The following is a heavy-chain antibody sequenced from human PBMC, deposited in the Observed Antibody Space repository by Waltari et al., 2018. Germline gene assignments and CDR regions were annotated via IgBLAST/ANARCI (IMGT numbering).Heavy chain of an antibody. CDR1: GGSISSGGHY. V-gene: IGHV4-31*01. CDR2: IYYSGST. J-gene: IGHJ3*02. CDR3: ARDRGGYGEVDI. D-gene: IGHD5-12*01. Sequence: QVQLQESGPGLVKPSETLSLTCTVSGGSISSGGHYWRWIRQHPGKGLEWIGYIYYSGSTYYNPSLKSLVTISVDTSQNQFSLKVTSVTAADTTVYYCARDRGGYGEVDIWGQGTMVTVSS.